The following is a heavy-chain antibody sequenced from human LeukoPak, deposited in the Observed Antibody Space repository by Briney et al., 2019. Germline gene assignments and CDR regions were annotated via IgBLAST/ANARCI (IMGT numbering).Heavy chain of an antibody. V-gene: IGHV3-23*01. CDR1: GFTFSSYA. Sequence: QTGGSLRLSCAASGFTFSSYAMSWVRQAPGKGLEWVSAISGSGGSTYYADSVKGRFTISRANSKNTLYLQMNSLRAEDTAVYYCASTVVTYHDAFDIWGQGTMVTVSS. D-gene: IGHD4-23*01. CDR3: ASTVVTYHDAFDI. CDR2: ISGSGGST. J-gene: IGHJ3*02.